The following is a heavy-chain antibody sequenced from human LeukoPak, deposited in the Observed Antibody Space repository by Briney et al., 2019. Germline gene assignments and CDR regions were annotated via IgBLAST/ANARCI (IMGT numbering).Heavy chain of an antibody. V-gene: IGHV3-74*01. CDR2: ITSDGSGT. J-gene: IGHJ4*02. CDR3: VNLGYCSTSSCQP. CDR1: GFTFNNYF. Sequence: GGSLRLSCVASGFTFNNYFMHWVRQAPGKGLVWVSRITSDGSGTNYADSVKGRFTISRDNAKNTLYLQMNSLRVEDTAVYYCVNLGYCSTSSCQPWGQGTLVTVSS. D-gene: IGHD2-2*01.